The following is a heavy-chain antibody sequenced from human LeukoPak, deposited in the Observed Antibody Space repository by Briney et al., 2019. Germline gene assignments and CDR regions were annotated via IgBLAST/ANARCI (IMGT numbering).Heavy chain of an antibody. V-gene: IGHV3-7*03. Sequence: GGSLRLSCAASGFTFSNYWMSWVRQAPGKGLEWVANIKEDGNEIYYADSVKGRFTISRDNSKNTLYLQMNSLRAEGTAVYYCARDEYDILTDYDYWGQGILVTVSS. CDR2: IKEDGNEI. J-gene: IGHJ4*02. CDR3: ARDEYDILTDYDY. CDR1: GFTFSNYW. D-gene: IGHD3-9*01.